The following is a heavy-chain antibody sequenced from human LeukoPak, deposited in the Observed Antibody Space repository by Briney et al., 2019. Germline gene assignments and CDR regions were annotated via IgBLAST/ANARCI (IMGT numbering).Heavy chain of an antibody. CDR2: IKQDGSEK. J-gene: IGHJ4*02. CDR3: ARDLDSSGWYYFDY. V-gene: IGHV3-7*01. Sequence: GGSLRLSCAASGFTFSSYLMSWVRQAPGKGLGWVANIKQDGSEKYYVDSVKGRFTISRDNAKNSLYLQMNSLRAEDTAVYYCARDLDSSGWYYFDYWGQGTLVTVSS. D-gene: IGHD6-19*01. CDR1: GFTFSSYL.